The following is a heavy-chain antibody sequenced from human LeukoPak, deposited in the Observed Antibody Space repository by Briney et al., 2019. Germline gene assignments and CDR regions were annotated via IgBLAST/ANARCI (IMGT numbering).Heavy chain of an antibody. CDR1: GFTFDDYA. CDR3: AKASIGYSSSWYVYSNYYYYMDV. V-gene: IGHV3-43*02. J-gene: IGHJ6*03. CDR2: ISGDGGST. Sequence: GGSLRLSCAASGFTFDDYAMHWVRQAPGKGLEWVSLISGDGGSTYYADSVKGRFTISRDNSKNSLYPQMNSLRTEDTALYYCAKASIGYSSSWYVYSNYYYYMDVWGKGTTVTVSS. D-gene: IGHD6-13*01.